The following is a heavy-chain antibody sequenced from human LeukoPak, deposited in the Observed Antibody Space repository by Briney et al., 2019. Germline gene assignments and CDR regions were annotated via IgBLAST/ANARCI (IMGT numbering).Heavy chain of an antibody. D-gene: IGHD3-3*01. Sequence: ASVKVSCKPSGYTSTSYGINWVRQAPGQGLEWMGWISAYNGNTNYAQKLQGRVTMTTDTSTSTAYMELRSLRSDDTAVYYCARGVYYDFWSGYYNWFDPWGQGTLVTVSS. CDR1: GYTSTSYG. CDR2: ISAYNGNT. J-gene: IGHJ5*02. CDR3: ARGVYYDFWSGYYNWFDP. V-gene: IGHV1-18*01.